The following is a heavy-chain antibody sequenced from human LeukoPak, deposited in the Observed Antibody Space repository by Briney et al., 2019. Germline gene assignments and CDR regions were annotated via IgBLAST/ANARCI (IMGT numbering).Heavy chain of an antibody. J-gene: IGHJ4*02. D-gene: IGHD6-13*01. CDR1: DGSISSGGYY. V-gene: IGHV4-31*03. CDR3: ARESRLYSSSWYFDY. CDR2: IYYSGST. Sequence: SQTLSLTCTVSDGSISSGGYYWSWIRQHPGKGLEWIGYIYYSGSTYYNPSLKSRVTISVDTSKNQFSLKLSSVTAADTAVFYCARESRLYSSSWYFDYWGQGTLVTVSS.